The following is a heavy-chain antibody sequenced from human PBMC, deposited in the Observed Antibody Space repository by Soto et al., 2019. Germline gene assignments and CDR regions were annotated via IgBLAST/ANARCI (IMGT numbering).Heavy chain of an antibody. J-gene: IGHJ3*02. V-gene: IGHV1-69*01. CDR3: ASATTYYDYVWGSYNAFDI. CDR2: IIPIFGTA. Sequence: QVQLVQSGAEVKKPGSSVKVSCKASGGTFSSYAISWVRQAPGQGLEWMGGIIPIFGTANYAQKFQGRVTITADESTSTAYMELSSLRSEDTAVYYCASATTYYDYVWGSYNAFDIWGQGTMVTVSS. D-gene: IGHD3-16*01. CDR1: GGTFSSYA.